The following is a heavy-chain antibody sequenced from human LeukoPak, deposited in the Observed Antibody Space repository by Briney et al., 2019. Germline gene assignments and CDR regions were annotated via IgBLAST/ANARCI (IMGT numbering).Heavy chain of an antibody. V-gene: IGHV3-21*01. CDR1: GFTFSSYS. CDR2: ISSSSSYI. D-gene: IGHD3-10*01. CDR3: ARVRGSGSYQDYYYYMDV. J-gene: IGHJ6*03. Sequence: GGSLRLSCAASGFTFSSYSMNWVRQAPGKGLEWVSSISSSSSYIYYADSVKGRFTISRDNAKNSLYLQMNSLRAEDTAVYYCARVRGSGSYQDYYYYMDVWGKGTTATVSS.